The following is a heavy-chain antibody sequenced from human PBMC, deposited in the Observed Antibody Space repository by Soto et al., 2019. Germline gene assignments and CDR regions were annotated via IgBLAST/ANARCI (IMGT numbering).Heavy chain of an antibody. CDR3: ARGRRDGYKRYFEF. Sequence: SETLSLTCTVSGVSITSYFWSCIRQPPGKGLDWIGSISFSGATYSNPSLTGRAALSVATSQNHLSLTLNSVTSADTPVYFFARGRRDGYKRYFEFWGQGSQVTVAS. J-gene: IGHJ4*02. D-gene: IGHD3-9*01. V-gene: IGHV4-59*01. CDR1: GVSITSYF. CDR2: ISFSGAT.